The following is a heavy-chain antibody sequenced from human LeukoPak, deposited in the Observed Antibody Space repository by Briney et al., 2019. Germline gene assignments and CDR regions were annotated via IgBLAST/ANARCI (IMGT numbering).Heavy chain of an antibody. D-gene: IGHD2-2*01. J-gene: IGHJ4*02. CDR1: GFTFSSYS. V-gene: IGHV3-21*01. CDR2: ISSSSNYI. Sequence: GGSLRLSCAASGFTFSSYSMNWVRQAPGKGLEWVSSISSSSNYIYYVDSLKGRFTISRDNAKNSLYLQMNSLRAEDTAVYYCARETYCTSTTCPIGDHFDYWGQGTLVTVSS. CDR3: ARETYCTSTTCPIGDHFDY.